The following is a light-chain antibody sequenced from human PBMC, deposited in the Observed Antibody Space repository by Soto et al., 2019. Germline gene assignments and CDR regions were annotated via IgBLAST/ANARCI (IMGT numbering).Light chain of an antibody. CDR2: SNN. Sequence: QSVLTQPPSASGTPGQRVTISCSGSSSNIGRNAVNWYQQLPGTAPKLLIFSNNERPSGVPDRFSGSKSGTSASLAISGLQSEDEADYYCTAWDDSLTAFVFGGGTQLTVL. CDR1: SSNIGRNA. J-gene: IGLJ3*02. V-gene: IGLV1-44*01. CDR3: TAWDDSLTAFV.